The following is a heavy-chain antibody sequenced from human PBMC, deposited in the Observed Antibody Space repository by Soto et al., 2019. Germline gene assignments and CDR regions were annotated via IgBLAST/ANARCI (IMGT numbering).Heavy chain of an antibody. CDR2: ISYAGSNK. V-gene: IGHV3-30-3*01. Sequence: GGSLRLSCAASGFTFSSYAIHWVRQAPGKGLEWVTVISYAGSNKYYADSVKGRFTISRDNSKNTLYLQMNSLRAEDTAVYYCARDRGYCSGGSCPHYYYYGMDVWGQGTTVTVSS. CDR3: ARDRGYCSGGSCPHYYYYGMDV. J-gene: IGHJ6*02. D-gene: IGHD2-15*01. CDR1: GFTFSSYA.